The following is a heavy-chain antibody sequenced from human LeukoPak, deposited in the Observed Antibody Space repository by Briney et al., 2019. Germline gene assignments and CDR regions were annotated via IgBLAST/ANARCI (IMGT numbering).Heavy chain of an antibody. J-gene: IGHJ4*02. CDR3: ARFVAAAEGGGHDY. CDR2: IIPIFGTA. Sequence: SVKVSCKASGGTFSSYAISWVRQAPGQGLEWMGGIIPIFGTANYAQKFQGRVTITADKSTSTAYMELSSLRSEDTAVYYCARFVAAAEGGGHDYWGQGTLVTVSS. V-gene: IGHV1-69*06. CDR1: GGTFSSYA. D-gene: IGHD6-13*01.